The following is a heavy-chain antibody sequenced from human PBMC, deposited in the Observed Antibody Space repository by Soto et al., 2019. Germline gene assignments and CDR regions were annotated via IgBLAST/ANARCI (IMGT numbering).Heavy chain of an antibody. J-gene: IGHJ4*02. D-gene: IGHD2-15*01. CDR1: GGTFSSYA. V-gene: IGHV1-69*01. CDR3: AALVDCSGGSCYLGNFDY. Sequence: QVQLVQSGAEVKKPGSSVKVSYKASGGTFSSYAISWVRQAPGQGLEWMGGIIPIFGTANYAQKFQGRVTITADESTSTAYMELSSLRSEDTAVYYCAALVDCSGGSCYLGNFDYWGQGTLVTVSS. CDR2: IIPIFGTA.